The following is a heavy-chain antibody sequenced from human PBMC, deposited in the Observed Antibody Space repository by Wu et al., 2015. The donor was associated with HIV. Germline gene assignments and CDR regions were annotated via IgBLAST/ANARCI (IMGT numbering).Heavy chain of an antibody. D-gene: IGHD6-19*01. J-gene: IGHJ5*02. V-gene: IGHV1-2*02. CDR1: GYTFTNHY. CDR2: INPDSGGT. Sequence: QVQLVQSGAEVKKPGASVKVSCKASGYTFTNHYIHWVRQAPGQGLEWMGWINPDSGGTKYAQKFQGRVAMTRDTSISTAYMELTRLTSDDSAVYYCATVPGYPIAVAGTGLFDLWAREPWSPSPQ. CDR3: ATVPGYPIAVAGTGLFDL.